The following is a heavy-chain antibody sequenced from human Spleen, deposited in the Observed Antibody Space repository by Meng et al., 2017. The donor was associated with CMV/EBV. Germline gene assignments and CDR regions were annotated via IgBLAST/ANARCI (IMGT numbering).Heavy chain of an antibody. CDR3: ARVAARTYYYGMDV. D-gene: IGHD6-6*01. V-gene: IGHV4-59*01. J-gene: IGHJ6*02. CDR1: GDSISSFY. Sequence: GSLRLSCTVSGDSISSFYWTWIRQPPGKGLEWIGYIYYSGSTNYNPSLKSRVTISVDTSKNQFSLKLSSVTAADTAVYYCARVAARTYYYGMDVWGQGTTVTVSS. CDR2: IYYSGST.